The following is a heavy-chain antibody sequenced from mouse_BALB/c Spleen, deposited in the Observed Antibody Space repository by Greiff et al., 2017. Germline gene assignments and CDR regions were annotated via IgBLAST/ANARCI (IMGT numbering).Heavy chain of an antibody. Sequence: EVQLVETGGGLVQPKGSLKLSCAASGFTFNTNAMHWVRQAPGKGLEWVARIRSKSNNYATYYADSVKDRFTISRDDSQSMLYLQMNNLKTEDTAMYYCVSYDYGAMDYWGQGTSVTVSS. V-gene: IGHV10S3*01. CDR2: IRSKSNNYAT. D-gene: IGHD2-4*01. J-gene: IGHJ4*01. CDR3: VSYDYGAMDY. CDR1: GFTFNTNA.